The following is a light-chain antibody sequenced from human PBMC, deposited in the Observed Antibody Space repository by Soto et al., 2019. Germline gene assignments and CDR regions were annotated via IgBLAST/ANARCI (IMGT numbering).Light chain of an antibody. CDR1: QSVSTN. J-gene: IGKJ2*01. CDR3: QQYNNWPYT. Sequence: EIVMTQSPDTLSVSPGERATLSCRASQSVSTNLAGYQQNPGQAPRLLIYGASTRATGIPARFSGSGSGTEFTLTISSLQSEDFAVYHCQQYNNWPYTFGQGTKLEIK. CDR2: GAS. V-gene: IGKV3-15*01.